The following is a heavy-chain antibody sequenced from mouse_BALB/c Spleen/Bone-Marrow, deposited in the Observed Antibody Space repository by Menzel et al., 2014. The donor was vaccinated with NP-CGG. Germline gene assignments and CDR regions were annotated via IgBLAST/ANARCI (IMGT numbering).Heavy chain of an antibody. V-gene: IGHV1S29*02. CDR3: ARWLPY. CDR1: GYTFTDYD. CDR2: IYPYNGGT. Sequence: EVQLVESGPELVKPGASVKISCKASGYTFTDYDMHWVKQSHGKSLEWIGYIYPYNGGTGYNQKFKSKATLTVDSSSSTAYMELRSLTSEDSAVYYCARWLPYWGQGTLVTVSA. J-gene: IGHJ3*01.